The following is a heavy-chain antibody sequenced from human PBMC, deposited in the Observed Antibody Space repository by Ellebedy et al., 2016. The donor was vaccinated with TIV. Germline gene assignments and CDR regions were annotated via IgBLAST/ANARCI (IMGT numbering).Heavy chain of an antibody. D-gene: IGHD3-10*01. CDR2: ISSGGSTI. V-gene: IGHV3-11*04. CDR3: AREGSVVTGFYYYGMDV. J-gene: IGHJ6*02. Sequence: GESLKISCAASGFTFSDFYMSWIRQAPGKGLEWVSYISSGGSTIYYADSVKGRFTISRDNAKNSLYLQMNSLRAEDTAVYYCAREGSVVTGFYYYGMDVWGQGTTVTVSS. CDR1: GFTFSDFY.